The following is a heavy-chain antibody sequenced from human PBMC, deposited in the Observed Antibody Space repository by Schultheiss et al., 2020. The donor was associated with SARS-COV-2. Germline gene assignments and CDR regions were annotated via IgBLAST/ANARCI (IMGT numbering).Heavy chain of an antibody. Sequence: SETLSLTCTVSGGSISSGDYYWSWIRQPPGKGLEWIGYIYYSGSTYYNPSLKSRVTISVDTSKNQFSLKLSSVTAADTAVYYCARAYVDTAMVVTVYGMDVWGQGTTVTVSS. CDR3: ARAYVDTAMVVTVYGMDV. J-gene: IGHJ6*02. D-gene: IGHD5-18*01. CDR1: GGSISSGDYY. CDR2: IYYSGST. V-gene: IGHV4-30-4*01.